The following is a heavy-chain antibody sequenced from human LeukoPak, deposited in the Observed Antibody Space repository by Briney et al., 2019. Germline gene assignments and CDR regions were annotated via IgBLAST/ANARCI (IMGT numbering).Heavy chain of an antibody. CDR1: GGSVTSANW. V-gene: IGHV4-4*02. CDR2: VHLDGRT. Sequence: SGTLSLTCGVPGGSVTSANWWTWVRQPPGKGLEWIGEVHLDGRTNYNPSLKSRLTMSVDLSENHISLKVTSVTAADTAVYYCARDSEYNYGFDYWGQGTLVTVSS. CDR3: ARDSEYNYGFDY. J-gene: IGHJ4*02. D-gene: IGHD5-18*01.